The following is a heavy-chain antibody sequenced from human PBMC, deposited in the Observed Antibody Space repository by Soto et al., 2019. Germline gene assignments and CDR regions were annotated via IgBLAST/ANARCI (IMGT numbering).Heavy chain of an antibody. J-gene: IGHJ4*02. CDR1: GFTFSSYG. D-gene: IGHD6-19*01. V-gene: IGHV3-30*18. CDR3: AKDWAVAGTIY. Sequence: GGSLRLSCAASGFTFSSYGMHWVRQAPGKGLEWVAVISYDGSNKYYADSVKGRFTISRDNSKNTLYLQMNSLRAEDTAVYYCAKDWAVAGTIYWGQGTLVTVSS. CDR2: ISYDGSNK.